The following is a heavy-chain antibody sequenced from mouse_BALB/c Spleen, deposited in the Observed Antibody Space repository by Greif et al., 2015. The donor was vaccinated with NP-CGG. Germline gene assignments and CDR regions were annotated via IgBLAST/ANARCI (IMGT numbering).Heavy chain of an antibody. D-gene: IGHD4-1*01. CDR3: ARRTGTEAMDY. CDR2: IYPGSGNT. CDR1: GYTFTDYY. V-gene: IGHV1-84*02. J-gene: IGHJ4*01. Sequence: QVQLQQSGPELVKPGASVEISCKASGYTFTDYYINWVKQKPGQGLEWIGWIYPGSGNTKYNEKFKGKATLTVDTSSSTAYMQLSSLTSEDTAVYFFARRTGTEAMDYWGQGTSVTVSS.